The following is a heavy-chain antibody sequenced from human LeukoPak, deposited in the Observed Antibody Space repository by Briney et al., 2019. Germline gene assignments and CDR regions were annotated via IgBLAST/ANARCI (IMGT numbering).Heavy chain of an antibody. CDR2: TSYDGSNK. D-gene: IGHD1-26*01. CDR1: GFTFVDYA. Sequence: PGRSLRLSCAASGFTFVDYAMHWDRQAPGKGLEWVAVTSYDGSNKAYADSVKGRFTISRDNSKNTLFLQMDSLRTDDTAIYYCARGEYYYGMDVWGQGTTVTVSS. V-gene: IGHV3-30*04. CDR3: ARGEYYYGMDV. J-gene: IGHJ6*02.